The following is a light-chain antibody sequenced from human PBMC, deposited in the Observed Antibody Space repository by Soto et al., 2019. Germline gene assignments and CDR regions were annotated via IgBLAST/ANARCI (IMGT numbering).Light chain of an antibody. Sequence: EIVLTQSPGTLSLSPGESATLSCRASQSVSSSYLAWYQQKPGQAPRLLIYVTSSRATGIPDRFSGSGSGTDFTLTISRLEPEDFAVYYCQQYGSSPFTFCPGTKVDIK. CDR2: VTS. J-gene: IGKJ3*01. V-gene: IGKV3-20*01. CDR1: QSVSSSY. CDR3: QQYGSSPFT.